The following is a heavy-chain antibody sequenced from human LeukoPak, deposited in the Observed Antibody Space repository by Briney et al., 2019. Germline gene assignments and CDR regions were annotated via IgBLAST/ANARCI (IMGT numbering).Heavy chain of an antibody. J-gene: IGHJ6*02. Sequence: GGSLRLSCEASGFTVNSHYISWVRQAPGKGLEWVSVIYSGGSTYYADSVKGRFAISRDNSKNTLYLQMDSLRAEDTAVYYCARYLGGSYSMDVWGQGTTVIVSS. CDR3: ARYLGGSYSMDV. V-gene: IGHV3-66*01. D-gene: IGHD2-15*01. CDR2: IYSGGST. CDR1: GFTVNSHY.